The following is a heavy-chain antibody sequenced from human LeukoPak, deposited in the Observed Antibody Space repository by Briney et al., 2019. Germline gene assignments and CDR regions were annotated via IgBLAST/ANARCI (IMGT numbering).Heavy chain of an antibody. D-gene: IGHD3-22*01. Sequence: GGSLRLSCAASGFTFSDYYMSWIRQAPGKGLEWVSYISSSSSYTNYADSVKGRLTISRDNAKNSLYLQMNSLRAEDTAVYYCARSFDDSSGYYYFDYWGQGTLVTVSS. J-gene: IGHJ4*02. CDR3: ARSFDDSSGYYYFDY. CDR2: ISSSSSYT. CDR1: GFTFSDYY. V-gene: IGHV3-11*06.